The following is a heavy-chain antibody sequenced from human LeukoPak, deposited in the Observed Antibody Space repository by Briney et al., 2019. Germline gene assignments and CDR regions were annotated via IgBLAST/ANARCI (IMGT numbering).Heavy chain of an antibody. CDR1: GYSISSGYY. D-gene: IGHD6-19*01. J-gene: IGHJ4*02. CDR2: IYHSGST. CDR3: ARGGTVAGLFDY. V-gene: IGHV4-38-2*02. Sequence: SETLSLTCTVSGYSISSGYYWGWIRQPPGKGLKWIGSIYHSGSTYYNPSLKSRVTRSVDTSKDQGSLKLSSVTAADTAVYYCARGGTVAGLFDYWGQGTLVTVSS.